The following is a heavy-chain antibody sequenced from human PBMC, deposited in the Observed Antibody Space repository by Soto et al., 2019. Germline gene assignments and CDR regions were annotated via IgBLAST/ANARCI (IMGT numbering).Heavy chain of an antibody. J-gene: IGHJ2*01. Sequence: PGGSLRLSCAASGFTFGFYSMTWVRQAPGKGLEWISYIDNRQNTLYYANSVKGRFTISRDNADNSLFLQMSSLRDEDTAVYYYARVRNYYDRGADHWYLAFWGRGTLVTVSS. CDR2: IDNRQNTL. D-gene: IGHD3-22*01. CDR1: GFTFGFYS. CDR3: ARVRNYYDRGADHWYLAF. V-gene: IGHV3-48*02.